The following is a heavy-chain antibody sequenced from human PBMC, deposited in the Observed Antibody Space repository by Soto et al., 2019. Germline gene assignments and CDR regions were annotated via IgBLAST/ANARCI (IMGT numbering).Heavy chain of an antibody. D-gene: IGHD2-15*01. V-gene: IGHV3-30*18. J-gene: IGHJ4*02. Sequence: QVQLVESGGGVVQPGRSLRLSCAASGFTFSSYGMHWVRQAPGKGLEWVAVISYDGSNKYYADSVKGRFTISRDNSKNTLYLQMNSRRAEDTAVYYCAKVYCSGGSCFDYWGQGTLVTVSS. CDR2: ISYDGSNK. CDR1: GFTFSSYG. CDR3: AKVYCSGGSCFDY.